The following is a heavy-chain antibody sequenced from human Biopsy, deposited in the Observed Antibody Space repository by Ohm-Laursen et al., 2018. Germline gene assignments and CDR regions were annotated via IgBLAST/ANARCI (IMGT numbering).Heavy chain of an antibody. V-gene: IGHV3-48*01. Sequence: SLRLSCAASGFTFSSYSMNWVRQAPGKGLEWVSFISSGSSPIYYADSVKGRFTISRDDAKNSLYLQMNSLRAEDTAVYYYARGRTGGWGQGTLVTVSS. CDR2: ISSGSSPI. CDR1: GFTFSSYS. J-gene: IGHJ4*02. D-gene: IGHD1/OR15-1a*01. CDR3: ARGRTGG.